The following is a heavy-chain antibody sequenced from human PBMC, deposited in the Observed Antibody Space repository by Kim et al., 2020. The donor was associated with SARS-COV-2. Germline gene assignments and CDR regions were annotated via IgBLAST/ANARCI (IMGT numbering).Heavy chain of an antibody. V-gene: IGHV4-31*02. Sequence: RVTISVDTSKNQFSLKLSSVTAADTAVYYCARVALPQRFYSSGWDKNFDYWGQGTLVTVSS. D-gene: IGHD6-19*01. CDR3: ARVALPQRFYSSGWDKNFDY. J-gene: IGHJ4*02.